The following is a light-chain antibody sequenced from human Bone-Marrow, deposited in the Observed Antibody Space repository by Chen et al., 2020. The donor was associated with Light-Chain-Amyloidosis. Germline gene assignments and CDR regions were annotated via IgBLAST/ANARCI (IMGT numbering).Light chain of an antibody. CDR3: QVWDRSSDRPV. J-gene: IGLJ3*02. CDR1: NIGSTS. CDR2: DDS. Sequence: SYVLTHPSSVSVAPGQTATNACGGNNIGSTSVHWYQQTPGQAPLLVVYDDSDRPSGIPERLSGSNSGNTATLTISRVEAGDGADYYCQVWDRSSDRPVFGGGTKLTVL. V-gene: IGLV3-21*02.